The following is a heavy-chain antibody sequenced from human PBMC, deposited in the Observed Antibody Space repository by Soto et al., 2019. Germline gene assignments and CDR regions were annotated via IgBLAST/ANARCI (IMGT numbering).Heavy chain of an antibody. Sequence: QVQLVQSGAEVKKPGASVKVSCKASGYTFTGYYMHWVRQAPGQGLEWMGWINPNSGGTNYAQKFQGWVTMTWDTSISTAYMELSRLRSDDTAVYYCARVPIAAAGTDNWFDPWGQGTLVTVSS. J-gene: IGHJ5*02. CDR3: ARVPIAAAGTDNWFDP. CDR1: GYTFTGYY. D-gene: IGHD6-13*01. V-gene: IGHV1-2*04. CDR2: INPNSGGT.